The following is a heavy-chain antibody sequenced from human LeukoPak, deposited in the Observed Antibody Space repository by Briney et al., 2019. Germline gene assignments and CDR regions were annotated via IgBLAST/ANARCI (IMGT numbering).Heavy chain of an antibody. CDR2: INPSGGST. CDR3: ARRGFGELLSANFDY. D-gene: IGHD3-10*01. J-gene: IGHJ4*02. CDR1: GYTFTTHY. V-gene: IGHV1-46*01. Sequence: ASVKVSCKASGYTFTTHYMHWVRQAPGQGLEWMGIINPSGGSTSYAQKFQGRVTMTRDTSTSTVYMELSSLRSEDTAVYYCARRGFGELLSANFDYWGQGTLVTVSS.